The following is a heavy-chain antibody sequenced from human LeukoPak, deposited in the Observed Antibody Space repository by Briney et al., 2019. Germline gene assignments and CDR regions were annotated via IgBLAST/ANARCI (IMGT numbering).Heavy chain of an antibody. J-gene: IGHJ4*02. CDR1: GFTFSSYE. Sequence: GGSLRLSCAASGFTFSSYEMNWVRQAPGKGLEWVSYISSSGSTIYYADSVKGRFTISRDNAKNSLYLQMNSLRAEDTAVYYCARDPLVDTAMFPDYWGQGTLVTVSS. V-gene: IGHV3-48*03. D-gene: IGHD5-18*01. CDR2: ISSSGSTI. CDR3: ARDPLVDTAMFPDY.